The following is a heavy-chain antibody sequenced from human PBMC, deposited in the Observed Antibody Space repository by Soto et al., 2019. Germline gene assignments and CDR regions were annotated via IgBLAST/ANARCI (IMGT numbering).Heavy chain of an antibody. D-gene: IGHD2-15*01. CDR3: ARDAGYCSGGSCSKGLDP. Sequence: SEILGLTCTISGGSISIGGYYWSWIRQHPGKGLEWIGYIYYSGSTYYNPSLKSRVTISVDTSKSQFSLKLSSVTAADTAVYYCARDAGYCSGGSCSKGLDPWGHGTLVTVSS. CDR1: GGSISIGGYY. V-gene: IGHV4-31*03. J-gene: IGHJ5*02. CDR2: IYYSGST.